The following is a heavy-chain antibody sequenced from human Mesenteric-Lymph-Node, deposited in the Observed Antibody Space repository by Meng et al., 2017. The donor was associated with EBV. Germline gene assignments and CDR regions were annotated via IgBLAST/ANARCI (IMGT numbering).Heavy chain of an antibody. CDR2: IYYSGTT. V-gene: IGHV4-39*01. Sequence: LPLPESGPGLVRPSGTLSLICTVSSDSISSTSYHWGWIRQPPGKGLEWIGSIYYSGTTYFNPSLESRVSISVDTSKKQFSLRLTSVTAADTAVYYCARQYGSSFDYWGQGTLVTVAS. D-gene: IGHD3-10*01. J-gene: IGHJ4*02. CDR3: ARQYGSSFDY. CDR1: SDSISSTSYH.